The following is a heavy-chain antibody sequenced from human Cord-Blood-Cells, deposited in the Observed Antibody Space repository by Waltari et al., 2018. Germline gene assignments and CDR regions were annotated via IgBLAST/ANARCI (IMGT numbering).Heavy chain of an antibody. Sequence: QVQLQESGPGLVKPSQTLSLTCTVSGGSISSGYYYWSWIRQPPGKGLEWIGYIYYSGGTYYNPSLKSRVTISVDTSKSQFSLKLSSVTAADTAVYYCASHDFWSGYYFDYWGQGTLVTVSS. D-gene: IGHD3-3*01. V-gene: IGHV4-30-4*01. CDR1: GGSISSGYYY. J-gene: IGHJ4*02. CDR3: ASHDFWSGYYFDY. CDR2: IYYSGGT.